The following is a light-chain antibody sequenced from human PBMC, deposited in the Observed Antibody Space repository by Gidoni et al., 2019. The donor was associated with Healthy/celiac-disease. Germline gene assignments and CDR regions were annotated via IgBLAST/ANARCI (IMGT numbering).Light chain of an antibody. CDR3: CSYAGSYTFV. V-gene: IGLV2-11*01. CDR2: DVS. J-gene: IGLJ1*01. CDR1: SSDVGGYNY. Sequence: QSALPQPRSVSGSPGQSVTISCTGTSSDVGGYNYVSWYQQHPGKAPKLMIYDVSKRPSGVPDRFSGSKSGKTASLTISGLQAEDEADYYCCSYAGSYTFVFGTGTKVTVL.